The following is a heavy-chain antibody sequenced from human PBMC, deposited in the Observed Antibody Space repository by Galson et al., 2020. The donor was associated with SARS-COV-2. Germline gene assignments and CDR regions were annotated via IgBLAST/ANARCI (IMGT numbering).Heavy chain of an antibody. CDR3: ARGDSGSWYTPFDY. CDR1: GFTFDDYT. D-gene: IGHD6-13*01. CDR2: VSWDGGST. Sequence: GGSLRLSCAASGFTFDDYTIHWVRQPPGRGLEWVSLVSWDGGSTDYADSVKGRFTVSRDNRKNSLYLQMDGLTTDDTAMYYCARGDSGSWYTPFDYWGQGTLVTVSS. J-gene: IGHJ4*02. V-gene: IGHV3-43*01.